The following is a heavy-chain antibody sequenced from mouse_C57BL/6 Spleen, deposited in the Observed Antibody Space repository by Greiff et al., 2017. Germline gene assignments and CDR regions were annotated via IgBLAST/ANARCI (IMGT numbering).Heavy chain of an antibody. CDR3: ARVELGRYFDV. V-gene: IGHV1-52*01. Sequence: QVQLQQPGAELVRPGSSVKLSCKASGYTFTSYWMHWVKQRPIQGLEWIGNIDPSDSETHYNQKFKDKATLTVDKSSSTAYMQLSSLTSEDSAVYYCARVELGRYFDVWGTGTTVTVSS. CDR2: IDPSDSET. CDR1: GYTFTSYW. J-gene: IGHJ1*03. D-gene: IGHD4-1*01.